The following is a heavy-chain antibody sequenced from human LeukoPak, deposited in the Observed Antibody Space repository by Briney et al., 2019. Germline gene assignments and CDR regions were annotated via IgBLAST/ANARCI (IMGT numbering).Heavy chain of an antibody. J-gene: IGHJ4*02. CDR1: GFTVSTNY. Sequence: GGSLRLSCAASGFTVSTNYMSWVRQAPGKGLEWVSVIYSGDNTYYADSVKGRFTISRDNAKNSVYLQMNSLRAEDTAVYYCARDGSHGDYGLYWGQGTLVTVSS. CDR3: ARDGSHGDYGLY. CDR2: IYSGDNT. V-gene: IGHV3-66*01. D-gene: IGHD4-17*01.